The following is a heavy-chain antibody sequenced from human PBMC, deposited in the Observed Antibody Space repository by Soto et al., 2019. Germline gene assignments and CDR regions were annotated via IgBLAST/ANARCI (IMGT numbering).Heavy chain of an antibody. CDR1: GFTFDSYA. Sequence: PGGSLRLSCAAAGFTFDSYAMTWVRQAPGKGLEWVSTISAGGGSTYYADSVKGRLTISRDNSKTTVYLHLSSLRAEDTAVYFCAAARPPGHGFPPYYLNYRGLGTLVTVSS. J-gene: IGHJ4*02. CDR3: AAARPPGHGFPPYYLNY. CDR2: ISAGGGST. D-gene: IGHD5-12*01. V-gene: IGHV3-23*01.